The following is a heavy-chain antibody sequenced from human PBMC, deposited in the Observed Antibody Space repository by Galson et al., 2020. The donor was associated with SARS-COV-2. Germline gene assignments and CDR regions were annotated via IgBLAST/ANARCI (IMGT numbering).Heavy chain of an antibody. CDR2: ISDDGRKR. D-gene: IGHD3-3*01. V-gene: IGHV3-30*09. CDR1: GFPFSAKA. J-gene: IGHJ5*02. CDR3: ATERYDNSRGLES. Sequence: QLGESLKISCAGSGFPFSAKAMHWVRQAPGKGLEWVTVISDDGRKRYYAESVRGRFAISRDNSENTLYLQMNSLRPDDTGIYYCATERYDNSRGLESWGQGTLVTVSS.